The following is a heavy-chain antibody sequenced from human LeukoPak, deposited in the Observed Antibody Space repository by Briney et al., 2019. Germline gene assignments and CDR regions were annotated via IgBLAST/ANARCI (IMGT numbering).Heavy chain of an antibody. D-gene: IGHD6-13*01. V-gene: IGHV4-61*02. CDR3: ARSRYSSSWYEESGY. CDR1: GGSTSSGSYY. Sequence: TLSLTCTVSGGSTSSGSYYWSWIRQPAGKGLEWIGRIYTSGSTNYNPSLKSRVTISVDTSKNQFSLKLSSVTAADTAVYYCARSRYSSSWYEESGYWGQGTLVTVSS. J-gene: IGHJ4*02. CDR2: IYTSGST.